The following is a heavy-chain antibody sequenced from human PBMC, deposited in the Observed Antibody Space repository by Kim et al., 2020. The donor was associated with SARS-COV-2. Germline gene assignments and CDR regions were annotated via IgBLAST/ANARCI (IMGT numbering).Heavy chain of an antibody. CDR2: ISSSSSYI. CDR3: ARTSTVTTFNWFDP. V-gene: IGHV3-21*01. D-gene: IGHD4-17*01. Sequence: GGSLRLSCAASGFTFSSYSMNWVRQAPGKGLEWVSSISSSSSYIYYADSVKGRFTISRDNAKNSLYLQMNSLRAEDTAVYYCARTSTVTTFNWFDPWGQGTLVTVSS. J-gene: IGHJ5*02. CDR1: GFTFSSYS.